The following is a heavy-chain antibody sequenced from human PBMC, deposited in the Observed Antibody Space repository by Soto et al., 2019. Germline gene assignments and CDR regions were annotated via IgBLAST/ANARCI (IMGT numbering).Heavy chain of an antibody. CDR1: GGSISSGGYY. CDR2: IYYSGST. V-gene: IGHV4-31*03. CDR3: VREQYYYSLVKDGTDV. D-gene: IGHD3-10*01. Sequence: SETLSLTCPVSGGSISSGGYYWTWIRQHPGKGLEWIGYIYYSGSTYYNPSLKSRVTISVDTSKNQFSLKLSSVTAADTAVYYCVREQYYYSLVKDGTDVWGEGPTVTFSS. J-gene: IGHJ6*01.